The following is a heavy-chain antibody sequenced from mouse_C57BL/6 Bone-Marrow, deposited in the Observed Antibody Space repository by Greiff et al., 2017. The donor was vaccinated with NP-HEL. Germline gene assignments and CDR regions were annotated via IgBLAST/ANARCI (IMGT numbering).Heavy chain of an antibody. CDR2: IDPENGDT. CDR1: GFNIKDDY. V-gene: IGHV14-4*01. J-gene: IGHJ3*01. D-gene: IGHD2-4*01. CDR3: TPLYDYDGAWFAY. Sequence: EVQLQQSGAELVRPGASVKLSCTASGFNIKDDYMHWVKQRPEQGLEWIGWIDPENGDTEYASKFQGKATITADTSSNTAYLQLSSLTSEDTAVYYCTPLYDYDGAWFAYWGQGTLVTVSA.